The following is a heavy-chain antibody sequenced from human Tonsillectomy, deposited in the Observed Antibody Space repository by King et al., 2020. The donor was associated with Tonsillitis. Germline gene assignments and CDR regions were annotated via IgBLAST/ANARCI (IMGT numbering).Heavy chain of an antibody. J-gene: IGHJ6*03. V-gene: IGHV3-23*04. CDR3: AKVVEATRIYHCMDV. Sequence: VQLVESGGGLVQPGGSLRLSCAASGFTFRSYAMSWVRQAPGKGLEWVSSISGSGGSTYYADSVKGRFTISRDNSNNTLYLQMSSLRAEDTAVYHCAKVVEATRIYHCMDVWGKGTTVTVSS. CDR1: GFTFRSYA. D-gene: IGHD2-2*01. CDR2: ISGSGGST.